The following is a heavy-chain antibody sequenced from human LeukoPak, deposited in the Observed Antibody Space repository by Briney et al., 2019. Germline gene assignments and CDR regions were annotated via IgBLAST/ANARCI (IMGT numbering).Heavy chain of an antibody. CDR1: GGSFSGYY. J-gene: IGHJ4*02. V-gene: IGHV4-34*01. Sequence: SETLSLTCAVYGGSFSGYYWSWVRQPPGKGLEWIGEINHSGSTNYNPSLKSRVTISVDTSKNQFSLKLSSVTAADTAVYYCARGSSGSYLLDYWGQGTLVTVSS. CDR3: ARGSSGSYLLDY. CDR2: INHSGST. D-gene: IGHD1-26*01.